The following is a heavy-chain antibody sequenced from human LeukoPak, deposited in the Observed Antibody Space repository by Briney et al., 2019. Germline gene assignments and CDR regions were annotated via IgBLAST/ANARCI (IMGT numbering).Heavy chain of an antibody. Sequence: TSETLSLTCTVSGGSISSYYWGWIRQPPGKGLEWIGSIYYSGSTYYNPSLKSRVTISVDTSKNQFSLKLSSVTAADTAVYYCASLILGRAFDIWGQGTMVTVSS. V-gene: IGHV4-39*01. CDR3: ASLILGRAFDI. D-gene: IGHD3-9*01. J-gene: IGHJ3*02. CDR2: IYYSGST. CDR1: GGSISSYY.